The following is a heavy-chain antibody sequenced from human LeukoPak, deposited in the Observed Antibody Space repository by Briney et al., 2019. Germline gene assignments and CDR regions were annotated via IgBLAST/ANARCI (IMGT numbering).Heavy chain of an antibody. D-gene: IGHD3-10*01. J-gene: IGHJ5*02. CDR2: IYGSGTI. CDR1: GGSIRSYY. Sequence: PSKTLSLTCTVSGGSIRSYYWSWIRQPAGKGLEWIGRIYGSGTITYNPSLKSRVSMSVDTSRNQFSLNLRYVTAADTAVYYCARDSGTTGEVKFDPWGQGALVTVSS. CDR3: ARDSGTTGEVKFDP. V-gene: IGHV4-4*07.